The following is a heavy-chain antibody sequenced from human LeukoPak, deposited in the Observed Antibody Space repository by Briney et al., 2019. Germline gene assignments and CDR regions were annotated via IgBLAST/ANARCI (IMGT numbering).Heavy chain of an antibody. J-gene: IGHJ4*02. CDR3: ARYIRRWGYFDY. CDR2: ISSSGSTI. V-gene: IGHV3-11*01. D-gene: IGHD7-27*01. Sequence: SYISSSGSTISYADSVKGRFTISRDNGKNSLYLQMNSLRAEDTAVYYCARYIRRWGYFDYWGQGTLVTVSS.